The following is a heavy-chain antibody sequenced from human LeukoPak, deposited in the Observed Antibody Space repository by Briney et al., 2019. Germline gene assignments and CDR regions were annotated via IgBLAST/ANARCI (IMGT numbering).Heavy chain of an antibody. V-gene: IGHV4-39*07. J-gene: IGHJ4*02. CDR2: FYNSGST. Sequence: SETLSLTCTVSGGPVSSSGYYWGWIRQPPGKGLEWIGSFYNSGSTYYNPSLKSRVTISVDTSKNQFSLKLSSVTAADTAVYYCARDGYSYGLDRFDYWGQGTLVTVSS. CDR1: GGPVSSSGYY. D-gene: IGHD5-18*01. CDR3: ARDGYSYGLDRFDY.